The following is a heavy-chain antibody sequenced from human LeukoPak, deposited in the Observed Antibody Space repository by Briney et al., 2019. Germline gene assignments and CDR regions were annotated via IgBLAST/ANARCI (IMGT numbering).Heavy chain of an antibody. Sequence: PSETLSLTCTVSGGSISSYYWSWIRQPPGKGLEWIGYIYYSGSTNYNPSLKSRVTISVDTSKNQFSLKLSSVTAADTAVYYCARLSAGAYNWFDPWGQGTLVTVSS. CDR2: IYYSGST. CDR3: ARLSAGAYNWFDP. D-gene: IGHD6-13*01. CDR1: GGSISSYY. J-gene: IGHJ5*02. V-gene: IGHV4-59*08.